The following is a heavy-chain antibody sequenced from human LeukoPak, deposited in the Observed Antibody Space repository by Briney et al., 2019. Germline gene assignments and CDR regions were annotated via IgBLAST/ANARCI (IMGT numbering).Heavy chain of an antibody. D-gene: IGHD6-6*01. CDR2: ISSSGSTI. J-gene: IGHJ4*02. CDR1: GFTFSSYA. CDR3: ARRPYSSSSY. Sequence: QSGGSLRLSCAACGFTFSSYAMNWVRQAPGKGLEWVSYISSSGSTIYYADSVKGRFTISRDNAKNSLYLQMNSLRAEDTAVYYCARRPYSSSSYWGQGTLVTVSS. V-gene: IGHV3-48*03.